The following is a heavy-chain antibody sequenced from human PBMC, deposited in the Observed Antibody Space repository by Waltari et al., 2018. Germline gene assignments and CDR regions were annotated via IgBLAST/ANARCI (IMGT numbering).Heavy chain of an antibody. CDR1: GGTFSSYA. D-gene: IGHD2-21*01. V-gene: IGHV1-69*13. J-gene: IGHJ4*02. Sequence: QVQLVQSGAEVKKPGSSVKVSCKASGGTFSSYASSWVRQAPGQGLEWMGGIIPIFGTANYGQKFQGRVTITADESTSTAYMELSSLRSEDTAVYYCARGYCGGDCYLYYFDYWGQGTLVTVSS. CDR3: ARGYCGGDCYLYYFDY. CDR2: IIPIFGTA.